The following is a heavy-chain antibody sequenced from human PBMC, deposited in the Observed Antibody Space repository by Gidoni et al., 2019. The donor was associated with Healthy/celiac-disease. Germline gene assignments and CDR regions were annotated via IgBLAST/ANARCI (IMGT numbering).Heavy chain of an antibody. CDR1: GFTFSTYW. Sequence: EVQLVDSGGGLVQPGGSLRLSCAASGFTFSTYWMSWVRQAPGKGLEWVAHINQDGTTKNYVGSVKGRVTISRDNAQNSLYLQMNSLRVEDTAVYYCARGSIWGGDIWGQGTMVTVSS. J-gene: IGHJ3*02. D-gene: IGHD3-16*01. CDR3: ARGSIWGGDI. CDR2: INQDGTTK. V-gene: IGHV3-7*01.